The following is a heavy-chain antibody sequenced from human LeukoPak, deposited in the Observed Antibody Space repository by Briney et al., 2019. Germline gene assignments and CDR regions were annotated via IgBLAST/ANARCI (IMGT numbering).Heavy chain of an antibody. Sequence: SETLSLTCTVSGGSISSSNWWSWVRQPPGKGLEWIGEIYHSGSTNYNPSLKSRVTISVDKSKNQFSLKLSSVTAADTAVYYCARAGPPRYNWNDPPYYYYMDVWGKGTTVTVPS. CDR2: IYHSGST. V-gene: IGHV4-4*02. CDR1: GGSISSSNW. CDR3: ARAGPPRYNWNDPPYYYYMDV. J-gene: IGHJ6*03. D-gene: IGHD1-20*01.